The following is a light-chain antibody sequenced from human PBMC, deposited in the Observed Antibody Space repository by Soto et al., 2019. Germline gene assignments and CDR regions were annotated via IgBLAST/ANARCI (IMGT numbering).Light chain of an antibody. CDR1: RGISSW. CDR2: AAS. CDR3: QQANSFPPT. J-gene: IGKJ1*01. V-gene: IGKV1-12*01. Sequence: DIQMTQSPSSVSASVGDRVTITCRASRGISSWLAWYQQKPGKAPKLLIYAASSLQSGVPSRFSGSGSGTDVTLTISSLQPQDFETYYCQQANSFPPTFGQGTKVQIK.